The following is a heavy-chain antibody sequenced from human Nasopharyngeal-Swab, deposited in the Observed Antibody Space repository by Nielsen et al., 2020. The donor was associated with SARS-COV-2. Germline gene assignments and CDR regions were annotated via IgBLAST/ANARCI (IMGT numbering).Heavy chain of an antibody. CDR3: AKDPARIVGAPTAAFDF. Sequence: ASVKVSCKASGYTFTSYYMHWVRQAPGQGLEWMGIINPSGGSTSYAQKFQGRVTMTRDTSTSTVYMELSSLRSEDTAVYYCAKDPARIVGAPTAAFDFWGQGTLVTVSS. V-gene: IGHV1-46*01. CDR1: GYTFTSYY. D-gene: IGHD1-26*01. CDR2: INPSGGST. J-gene: IGHJ4*02.